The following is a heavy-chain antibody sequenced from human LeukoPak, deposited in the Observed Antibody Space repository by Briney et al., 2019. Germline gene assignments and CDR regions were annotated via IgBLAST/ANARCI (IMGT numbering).Heavy chain of an antibody. D-gene: IGHD6-19*01. CDR3: AKYLRYSSGWYSIDY. Sequence: AGGSLRLSCAASGFTFSSYGMHWVRQAPGKGLEGVAVISYDGSNKYYADSVKGRFTISRDNSKNTLYLQMNSLRAEDTAVYYCAKYLRYSSGWYSIDYWGQGTLVTVSS. CDR1: GFTFSSYG. V-gene: IGHV3-30*18. CDR2: ISYDGSNK. J-gene: IGHJ4*02.